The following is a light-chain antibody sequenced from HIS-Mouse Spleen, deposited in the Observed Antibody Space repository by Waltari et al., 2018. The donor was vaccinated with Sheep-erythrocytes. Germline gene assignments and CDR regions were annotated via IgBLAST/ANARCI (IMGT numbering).Light chain of an antibody. CDR1: NIGSKS. V-gene: IGLV3-21*02. CDR2: DDS. Sequence: SYVLTQPTSVSVAPGQTARITCGGTNIGSKSVHWYQQKPGQAPVLVVYDDSDRPSGIPERFSGSNSGNTATLTISRVEAGDEADYYCQVWDSSSDHVVFGGGTKLTVL. J-gene: IGLJ2*01. CDR3: QVWDSSSDHVV.